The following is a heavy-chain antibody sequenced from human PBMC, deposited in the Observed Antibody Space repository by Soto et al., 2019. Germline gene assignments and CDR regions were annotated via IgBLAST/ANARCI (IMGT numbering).Heavy chain of an antibody. CDR3: ARLNGGDYFDY. Sequence: PSETLSLTCAVYGGSFSGYYWSWIRQPPGKGLEWIGEINHSGSTNYNPSLKSRVTISVDTSKNQFSLKLSSVTAADTAVYYCARLNGGDYFDYWGQGTLVTVSS. J-gene: IGHJ4*02. CDR1: GGSFSGYY. V-gene: IGHV4-34*01. CDR2: INHSGST.